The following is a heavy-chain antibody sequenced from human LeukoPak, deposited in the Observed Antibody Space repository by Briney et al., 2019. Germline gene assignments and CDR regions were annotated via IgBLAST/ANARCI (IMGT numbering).Heavy chain of an antibody. CDR3: ARDLRDYDFWSGYLWFDP. J-gene: IGHJ5*02. CDR1: GGSISSYY. D-gene: IGHD3-3*01. Sequence: SETLSLTCTVSGGSISSYYWSWIRQPPGKGLEWIGYIYYSGSTNYNPSLKSRVTISVDTSKNQFSLKLSSVTAADTAVYYCARDLRDYDFWSGYLWFDPWGQGTLVTVSS. CDR2: IYYSGST. V-gene: IGHV4-59*12.